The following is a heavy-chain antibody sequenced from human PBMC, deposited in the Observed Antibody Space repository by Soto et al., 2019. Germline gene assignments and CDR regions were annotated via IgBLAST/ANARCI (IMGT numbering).Heavy chain of an antibody. Sequence: GGSLRLSCAASGFTFSSYSMNWVRQAPGKGLEWVSYISSSSSTIYYADSVKGRFTISRDNAKNSLYLQMNSLRAEDTAVYYCARSSGDYIWGSYRDQIDYWGQGTLVTVSS. CDR2: ISSSSSTI. CDR3: ARSSGDYIWGSYRDQIDY. CDR1: GFTFSSYS. J-gene: IGHJ4*02. D-gene: IGHD3-16*02. V-gene: IGHV3-48*01.